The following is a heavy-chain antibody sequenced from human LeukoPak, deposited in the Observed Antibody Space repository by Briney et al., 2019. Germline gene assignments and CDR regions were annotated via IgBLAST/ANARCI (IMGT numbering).Heavy chain of an antibody. CDR3: ARDGDNSGADAFDI. V-gene: IGHV1-69*04. CDR1: GYTFTSYY. J-gene: IGHJ3*02. Sequence: SVKVSCKASGYTFTSYYMHWVRQAPGQGLEWMGRIIPILGIANYAQKFQGRVTITADKSTTTAYMELSSLTSEDTAVYYCARDGDNSGADAFDIWGQGTMVTVSS. D-gene: IGHD3-22*01. CDR2: IIPILGIA.